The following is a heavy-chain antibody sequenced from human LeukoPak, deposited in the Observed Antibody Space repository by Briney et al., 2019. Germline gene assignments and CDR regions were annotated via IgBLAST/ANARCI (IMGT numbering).Heavy chain of an antibody. V-gene: IGHV3-23*01. J-gene: IGHJ4*02. Sequence: GGSLRPSCAASGFTFRLYVMTWVRQAPGKGLEWVSAITGSGGSIYYADSVRGRFTISRDNSKNTLYLQMSSLRAEDTAIYYCAHPSTPDYGGLDYWGQGTLVTVSS. CDR1: GFTFRLYV. CDR3: AHPSTPDYGGLDY. D-gene: IGHD4-17*01. CDR2: ITGSGGSI.